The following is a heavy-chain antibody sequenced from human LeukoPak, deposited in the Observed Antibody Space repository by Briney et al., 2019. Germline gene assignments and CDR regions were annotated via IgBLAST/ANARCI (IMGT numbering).Heavy chain of an antibody. CDR3: ARRQSYGYDY. CDR1: GGSISSYD. Sequence: SETLSLTCTVSGGSISSYDWSWVRQPPGRGREWIGNIYGSGSTNYNPSLKSRLTISVDTSKNQFSLKLSSVTAADTAVYYCARRQSYGYDYWGQGTLVTVSS. CDR2: IYGSGST. V-gene: IGHV4-59*08. J-gene: IGHJ4*02. D-gene: IGHD5-18*01.